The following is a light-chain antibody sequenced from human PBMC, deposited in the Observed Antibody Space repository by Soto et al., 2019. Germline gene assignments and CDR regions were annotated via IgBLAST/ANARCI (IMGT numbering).Light chain of an antibody. CDR3: SSYAGSSIPVA. J-gene: IGLJ2*01. CDR1: SSAVGGYNF. V-gene: IGLV2-8*01. Sequence: QSALTQPPSASGSPGQSVTISCTGASSAVGGYNFVSWYQHHPGKAPRLMIYDVTQRPSGVPDRFSGSKSGNTASLTVSGLQVDDEAYYYCSSYAGSSIPVAFGGGIKLTVL. CDR2: DVT.